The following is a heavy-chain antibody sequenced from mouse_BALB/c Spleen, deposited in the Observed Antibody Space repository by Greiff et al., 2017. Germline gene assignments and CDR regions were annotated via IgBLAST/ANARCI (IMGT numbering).Heavy chain of an antibody. D-gene: IGHD1-1*01. J-gene: IGHJ2*01. CDR2: ISTYYGDA. V-gene: IGHV1S137*01. CDR3: ARDYGSSYRRYFDY. Sequence: QVQLQQSGAELVRPGVSVKISCKGSGYTFTDYAMHWVKQSHAKSLEWIGVISTYYGDASYNQKFKGKATMTVDKSSSTAYMELARLTSEDSAIYYCARDYGSSYRRYFDYWGQGTTLTVSS. CDR1: GYTFTDYA.